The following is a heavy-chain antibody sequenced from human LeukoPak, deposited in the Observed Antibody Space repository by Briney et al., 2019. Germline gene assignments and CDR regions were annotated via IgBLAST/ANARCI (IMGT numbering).Heavy chain of an antibody. CDR2: VKQDGSGK. V-gene: IGHV3-7*01. Sequence: HPGGSLRLSCAASGFTFSSYWMSWVRQAPGKGLEWVANVKQDGSGKYYVDSVKGRFTISRDNAKNSLYLQMNSLRAEDTAVYYCAREGRWLVRDFDYWGQGTLVTVSS. J-gene: IGHJ4*02. D-gene: IGHD6-19*01. CDR1: GFTFSSYW. CDR3: AREGRWLVRDFDY.